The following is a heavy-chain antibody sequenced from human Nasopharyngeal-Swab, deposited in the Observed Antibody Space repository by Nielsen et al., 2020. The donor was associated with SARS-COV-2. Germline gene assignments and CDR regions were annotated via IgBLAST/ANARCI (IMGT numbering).Heavy chain of an antibody. CDR1: GFTFTTYW. J-gene: IGHJ4*02. CDR3: ARGLDGS. CDR2: INDDGTKT. Sequence: GASLQISCVASGFTFTTYWMHWVRQVPGKGLVWVSRINDDGTKTDYADSVKGRFTISRDNTKNTLFLQMNSLKTEDTAIYYCARGLDGSWGQGTLVTVSS. D-gene: IGHD1-26*01. V-gene: IGHV3-74*01.